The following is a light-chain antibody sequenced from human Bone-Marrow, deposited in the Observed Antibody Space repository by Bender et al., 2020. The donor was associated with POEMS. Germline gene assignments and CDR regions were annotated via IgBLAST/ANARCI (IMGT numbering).Light chain of an antibody. J-gene: IGLJ2*01. V-gene: IGLV2-23*02. CDR1: SSDVGAYKL. Sequence: QSALTQPRSVSGSPGQSVNISCTGTSSDVGAYKLVSWYQQHPGKAPKVMIYDVSKRPSGVSNRFSGSKSGNTASLTISGLQAEDEADYYCCLYAGSSTLVFGGGTKLTVL. CDR3: CLYAGSSTLV. CDR2: DVS.